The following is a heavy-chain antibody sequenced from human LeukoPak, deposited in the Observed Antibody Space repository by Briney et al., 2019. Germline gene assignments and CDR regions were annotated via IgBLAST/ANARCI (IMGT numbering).Heavy chain of an antibody. CDR1: GFNLSGSA. CDR3: TRPGARGAVAGTNNDY. V-gene: IGHV3-73*01. Sequence: GGSLRLSCATSGFNLSGSAMHWVRQASGKGLEWVGRIRSKAYSYATGYAESVKGRFIVSRDDSKNTAYLQMNSLKIEDTAVYYCTRPGARGAVAGTNNDYWGQGTLVTVSS. D-gene: IGHD6-19*01. CDR2: IRSKAYSYAT. J-gene: IGHJ4*02.